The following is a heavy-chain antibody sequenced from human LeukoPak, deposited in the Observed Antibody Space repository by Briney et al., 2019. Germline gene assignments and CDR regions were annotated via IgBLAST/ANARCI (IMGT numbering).Heavy chain of an antibody. D-gene: IGHD5-12*01. J-gene: IGHJ4*02. CDR3: ARDADIVATITFDY. CDR2: ISSSSSTI. Sequence: PGGSLRLSCAASGFTFSSYSMNWVRQAPGKGLEWGSYISSSSSTIYYADSVKGRFTISRDNAKNSLYLQMNSLRAEDTAVYYCARDADIVATITFDYWGQGTLVTVSS. V-gene: IGHV3-48*01. CDR1: GFTFSSYS.